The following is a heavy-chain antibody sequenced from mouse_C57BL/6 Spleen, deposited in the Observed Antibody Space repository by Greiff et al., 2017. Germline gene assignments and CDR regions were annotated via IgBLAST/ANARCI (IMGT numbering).Heavy chain of an antibody. J-gene: IGHJ2*01. CDR2: INPNYGTT. CDR1: GYSFTDYN. CDR3: ARRTIYYDDDGGGYFDY. Sequence: EVQLQQSGPELVKPGASVKISCKASGYSFTDYNMNWVKQSNGKSLEWIGVINPNYGTTSYNQKFKGKATLTVDQSSSTAYMQLNSLTSEDSAVYYCARRTIYYDDDGGGYFDYWGQGTTLTVSS. D-gene: IGHD2-4*01. V-gene: IGHV1-39*01.